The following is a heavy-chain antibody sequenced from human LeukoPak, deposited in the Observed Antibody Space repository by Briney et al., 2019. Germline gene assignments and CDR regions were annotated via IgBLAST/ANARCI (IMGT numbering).Heavy chain of an antibody. V-gene: IGHV3-53*01. CDR3: ARDGSGSYLSHYYGMDV. CDR1: GFTFSSNY. CDR2: IYSGGST. D-gene: IGHD3-10*01. Sequence: PGGSLRLSCAASGFTFSSNYMSWVRQAPGKGLEWVSVIYSGGSTYYADSVKGRFTISRDNSKNTLYLQMNSLSAEDTAVYYCARDGSGSYLSHYYGMDVWGQGTTVTVSS. J-gene: IGHJ6*02.